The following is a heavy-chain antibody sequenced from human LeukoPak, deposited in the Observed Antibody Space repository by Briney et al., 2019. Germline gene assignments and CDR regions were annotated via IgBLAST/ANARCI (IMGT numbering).Heavy chain of an antibody. J-gene: IGHJ4*02. V-gene: IGHV3-21*01. Sequence: GGSLRLSCAASGFSFSSNSMNWVRQAPGKGLEWVSSISSSSSYIYYADSVRGRFTISRDNAKNSLYLQMNSLRAEDTAVYYCARVDTAMGYYFDYWGQGTLVTVSS. D-gene: IGHD5-18*01. CDR1: GFSFSSNS. CDR3: ARVDTAMGYYFDY. CDR2: ISSSSSYI.